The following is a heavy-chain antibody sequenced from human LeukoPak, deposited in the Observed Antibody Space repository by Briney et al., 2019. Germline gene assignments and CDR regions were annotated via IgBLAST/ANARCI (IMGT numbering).Heavy chain of an antibody. CDR3: ARGRGSYYPDAFDI. Sequence: GGSLRLSCAASGFTFSSYSMNWVRQAPGKGLEWVSSISSSSSYIYYADSVKGRFTISRDNAKNSLYLQMNSLRAEDTAVYYCARGRGSYYPDAFDIWGHGTMVTVSS. V-gene: IGHV3-21*01. J-gene: IGHJ3*02. CDR1: GFTFSSYS. CDR2: ISSSSSYI. D-gene: IGHD1-26*01.